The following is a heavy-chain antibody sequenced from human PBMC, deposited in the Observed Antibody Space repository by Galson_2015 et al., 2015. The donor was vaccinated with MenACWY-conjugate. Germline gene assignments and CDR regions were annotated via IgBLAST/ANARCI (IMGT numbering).Heavy chain of an antibody. D-gene: IGHD2-2*01. J-gene: IGHJ6*03. CDR3: AKVPEAGYCSSTSCYFIPNKNYYYYYMDV. Sequence: SLRLSCAASGFTFGSYGMHWVRQAPGKGLEWVAFIRYDGSNKYYADSVKGRFTISRDNSKNTLYLQMNSLRAEDTAVYYCAKVPEAGYCSSTSCYFIPNKNYYYYYMDVWGKGTTVTVSS. V-gene: IGHV3-30*02. CDR2: IRYDGSNK. CDR1: GFTFGSYG.